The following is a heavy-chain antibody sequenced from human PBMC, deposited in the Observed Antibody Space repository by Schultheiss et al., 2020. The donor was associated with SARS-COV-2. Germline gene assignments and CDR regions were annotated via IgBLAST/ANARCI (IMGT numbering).Heavy chain of an antibody. CDR2: INHSGST. D-gene: IGHD2-15*01. CDR3: ARRRAIVVVVAATRGGMDV. Sequence: SETLSLTCAVYGGSFSGYYWGWIRQPPGKGLEWIGEINHSGSTYYNPSLKSRVTISVDTSKNQFSLKLSSVTAADTAVYYCARRRAIVVVVAATRGGMDVWGQGTTVTVSS. CDR1: GGSFSGYY. J-gene: IGHJ6*02. V-gene: IGHV4-34*01.